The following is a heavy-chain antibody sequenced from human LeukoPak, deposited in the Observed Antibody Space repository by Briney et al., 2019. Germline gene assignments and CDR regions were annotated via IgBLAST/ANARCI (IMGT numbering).Heavy chain of an antibody. CDR1: GDSIDSSTYY. D-gene: IGHD3-22*01. Sequence: SETLSLTCTVSGDSIDSSTYYWGWIRQPPGKGLEWIGSIYYSGGTYSNPSLKSRVTISIDTSKDQFSLKLSSVTAADTAMYYCARLGFTMILVATTWGQGTLVTVSS. V-gene: IGHV4-39*01. J-gene: IGHJ4*02. CDR2: IYYSGGT. CDR3: ARLGFTMILVATT.